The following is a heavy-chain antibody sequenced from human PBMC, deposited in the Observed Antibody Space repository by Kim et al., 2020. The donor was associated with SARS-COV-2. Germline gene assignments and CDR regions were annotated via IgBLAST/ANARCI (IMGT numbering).Heavy chain of an antibody. Sequence: GGSLRLSCAASGFTFSSYWMSWVRQAPGKGLEWVANIKQDGSEKYYVDSVKGRFTISRDNAKNSLYLQMNSLRAEDTAVYYCARIDYYDSRGLVVEAGYYYYGMDVWGQGTTVTVSS. D-gene: IGHD3-22*01. CDR3: ARIDYYDSRGLVVEAGYYYYGMDV. CDR2: IKQDGSEK. J-gene: IGHJ6*02. V-gene: IGHV3-7*01. CDR1: GFTFSSYW.